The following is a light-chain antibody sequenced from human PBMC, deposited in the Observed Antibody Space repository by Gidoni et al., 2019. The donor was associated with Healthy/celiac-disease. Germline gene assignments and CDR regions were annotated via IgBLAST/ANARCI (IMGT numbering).Light chain of an antibody. CDR1: QGISSY. CDR2: AAS. Sequence: AIRMTQSPSSLSASTGDRVTITCRASQGISSYLAWYQQKPGKAPKLLIYAASTLQSGVPSRFRGSGSGTDFTLTISCLQSEDFATYYCQQYYSYQTFGQGTKVEIK. CDR3: QQYYSYQT. J-gene: IGKJ1*01. V-gene: IGKV1-8*01.